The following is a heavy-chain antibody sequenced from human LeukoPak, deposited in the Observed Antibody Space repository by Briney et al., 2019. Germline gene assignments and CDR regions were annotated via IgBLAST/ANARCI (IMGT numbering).Heavy chain of an antibody. CDR1: GYTFISSG. V-gene: IGHV1-18*01. J-gene: IGHJ4*02. D-gene: IGHD3-10*01. CDR3: ARAPGSTSGSGT. CDR2: TSAYNGNT. Sequence: ASVKVSCKASGYTFISSGISWVRQAPGQGLEWMGWTSAYNGNTDYPHKLQGRVTMTEDTSTDTAYMELSSLRSEDTAVYYCARAPGSTSGSGTWGQGTLVTVSS.